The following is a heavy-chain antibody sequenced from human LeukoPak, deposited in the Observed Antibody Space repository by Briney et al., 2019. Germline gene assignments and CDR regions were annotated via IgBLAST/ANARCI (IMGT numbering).Heavy chain of an antibody. CDR1: GFTFSSYA. J-gene: IGHJ5*02. CDR3: AKRTDCSSTSCYGNWFDP. D-gene: IGHD2-2*01. Sequence: GGSLRLSCAASGFTFSSYAMSWVRQAPGKGLEWVSAISGSGGSTYYADSVKGRLTISRDNSKNTLYLQMNSLRAEDTAVYYCAKRTDCSSTSCYGNWFDPWGRGTLVTVSS. CDR2: ISGSGGST. V-gene: IGHV3-23*01.